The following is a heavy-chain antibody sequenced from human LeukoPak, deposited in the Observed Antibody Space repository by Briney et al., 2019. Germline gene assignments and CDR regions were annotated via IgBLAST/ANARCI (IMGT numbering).Heavy chain of an antibody. CDR3: AKSRGGPTMVRGVTSATDVYGMDV. V-gene: IGHV3-43*02. CDR2: ISGDGYST. CDR1: GFTFDDYA. D-gene: IGHD3-10*01. Sequence: GGSLRLSCAASGFTFDDYAMHWVRQAPGEGLEWVSLISGDGYSTYYADSVKGRFTISRDDSKNSLYLQMNSLRTEDTALYYRAKSRGGPTMVRGVTSATDVYGMDVWGQGTTVTVSS. J-gene: IGHJ6*02.